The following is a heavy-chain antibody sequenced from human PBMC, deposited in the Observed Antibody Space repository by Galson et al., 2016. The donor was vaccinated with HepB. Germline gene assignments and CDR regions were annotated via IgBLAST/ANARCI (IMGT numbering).Heavy chain of an antibody. CDR2: IFSIGST. V-gene: IGHV4-4*07. Sequence: SETLSLTCTVSGGPISNYYWGWIRQPAGKGLEWIGLIFSIGSTNYNPSLNGRVTMSRDTSKNQFSLNLLSVTAADTAMYYCAGKASSSWYFDYWGQGALVPVSS. D-gene: IGHD6-13*01. CDR1: GGPISNYY. CDR3: AGKASSSWYFDY. J-gene: IGHJ4*02.